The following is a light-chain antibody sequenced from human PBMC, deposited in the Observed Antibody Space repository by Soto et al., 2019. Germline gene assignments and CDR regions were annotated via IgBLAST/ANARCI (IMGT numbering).Light chain of an antibody. V-gene: IGLV1-40*01. CDR2: DNT. Sequence: QSVLPQPPSVSGAAGQRVTISCTGSRSNLGANYAVHWYQQLPGTAPKLLIYDNTKRPSGVPDRFSGSKSGTSASLAITGLQAEDEAYYFCQSYDTSPVFGGGTKLTVL. CDR1: RSNLGANYA. J-gene: IGLJ2*01. CDR3: QSYDTSPV.